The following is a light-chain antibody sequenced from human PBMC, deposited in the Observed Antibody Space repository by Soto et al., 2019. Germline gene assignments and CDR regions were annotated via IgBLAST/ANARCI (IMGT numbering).Light chain of an antibody. CDR2: DAS. V-gene: IGKV1-33*01. J-gene: IGKJ4*01. Sequence: DIQMTQSPSSLSASVGDRVNLTCQASQDVSNYLSWYQQKPGKAPKLLLYDASNLETGVPSKFSESVSGKDITLTIRSLQPEDIATYSCKQYDNHPCFGGAIKAEIK. CDR3: KQYDNHPC. CDR1: QDVSNY.